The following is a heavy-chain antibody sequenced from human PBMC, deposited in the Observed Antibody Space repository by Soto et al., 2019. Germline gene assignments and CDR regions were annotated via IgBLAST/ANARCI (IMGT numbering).Heavy chain of an antibody. V-gene: IGHV5-10-1*01. CDR3: ARDSNYDSSGYYPNNWFDP. CDR2: IDPSDSYT. J-gene: IGHJ5*02. CDR1: VYSFTSYW. D-gene: IGHD3-22*01. Sequence: LGESLKISCKGSVYSFTSYWISWVRQMPGKGLEWMGRIDPSDSYTNYSPSFQGHVTISADKSISTAYLQWSSLKASDTAMYYCARDSNYDSSGYYPNNWFDPWGQGTLVTVSS.